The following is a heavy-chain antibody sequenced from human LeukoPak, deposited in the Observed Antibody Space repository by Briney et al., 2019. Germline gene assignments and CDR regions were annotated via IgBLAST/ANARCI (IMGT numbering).Heavy chain of an antibody. CDR3: ARDLGYYGSGSYYY. CDR1: GYTFTSYG. Sequence: VASVKVSCKASGYTFTSYGISWVRQAPGQGLEWMGWISAYNGNTNYAQKLQGRVTMTTDTSTSTAYMELRSLRSDDTAMYYCARDLGYYGSGSYYYWGQGTLVTVSS. CDR2: ISAYNGNT. D-gene: IGHD3-10*01. V-gene: IGHV1-18*01. J-gene: IGHJ4*02.